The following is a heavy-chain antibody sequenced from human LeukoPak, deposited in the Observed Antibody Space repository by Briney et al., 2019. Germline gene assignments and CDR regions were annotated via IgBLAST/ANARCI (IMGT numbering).Heavy chain of an antibody. J-gene: IGHJ4*02. CDR1: GGSISSYY. D-gene: IGHD2-15*01. CDR2: IYYSGST. V-gene: IGHV4-59*01. CDR3: ARARYCSGGSCYDPFDY. Sequence: SETLSLTCTVSGGSISSYYWSWIRQPPGKGLEWIGYIYYSGSTNYNPSLKSRVTISVDTSKNQFSLKLSSVTAADTAVYYCARARYCSGGSCYDPFDYRGQGTLVTVSS.